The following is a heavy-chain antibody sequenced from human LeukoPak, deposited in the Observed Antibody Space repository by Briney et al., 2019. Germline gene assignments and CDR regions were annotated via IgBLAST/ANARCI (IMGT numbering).Heavy chain of an antibody. Sequence: SETLSLTCTVSGYSISSGYYWGWIRQPPGKGLEWIGSIYHGGSTYYNPSLKSRVTISVDTSKNQFSLKLSSVTAADTAVYYCARGANYYDSSGYYSPNFDYWGQGTLVTVSS. CDR1: GYSISSGYY. V-gene: IGHV4-38-2*02. D-gene: IGHD3-22*01. CDR2: IYHGGST. CDR3: ARGANYYDSSGYYSPNFDY. J-gene: IGHJ4*02.